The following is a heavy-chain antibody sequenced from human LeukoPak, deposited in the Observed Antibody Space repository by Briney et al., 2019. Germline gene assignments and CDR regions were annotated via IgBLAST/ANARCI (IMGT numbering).Heavy chain of an antibody. Sequence: GGSLRLSCAASGLTFSSYWMSWVRQAPGKGLEWVANIKQDGSEKYYVDSVKGRFTISRDNAKNSLYLQMNSLRAEDTAVYYCARDELFNYYDSSGYLGRFDYWGQGTLVTVSS. D-gene: IGHD3-22*01. CDR3: ARDELFNYYDSSGYLGRFDY. CDR2: IKQDGSEK. CDR1: GLTFSSYW. J-gene: IGHJ4*02. V-gene: IGHV3-7*01.